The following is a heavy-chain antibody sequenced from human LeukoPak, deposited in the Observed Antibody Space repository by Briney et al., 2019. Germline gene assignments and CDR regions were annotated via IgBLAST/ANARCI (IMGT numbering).Heavy chain of an antibody. D-gene: IGHD6-19*01. CDR1: GGSISSYY. Sequence: SETLSLTCTVSGGSISSYYWSWIRQPPGKGLEWIGYIYYSGSTNYNPSLKSRVTISVDTSKNQFSLKLSSVTAADTAVYYCARGSSGWFGDWYFDLWGRGTLVTVSS. CDR3: ARGSSGWFGDWYFDL. J-gene: IGHJ2*01. CDR2: IYYSGST. V-gene: IGHV4-59*01.